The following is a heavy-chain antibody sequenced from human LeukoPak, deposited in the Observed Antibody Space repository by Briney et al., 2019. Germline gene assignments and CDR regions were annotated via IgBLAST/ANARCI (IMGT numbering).Heavy chain of an antibody. V-gene: IGHV3-64*01. Sequence: PGGSLRLSCAASGFTFSSYAMHWVRQAPGKGLEYVSAISSNGGSTYYANSVKGRFTISRDNSKNTLYLQMGSLRAEDMAVYYCARATATRKFDYWGQGTLVTVSS. D-gene: IGHD5-12*01. CDR3: ARATATRKFDY. CDR1: GFTFSSYA. J-gene: IGHJ4*02. CDR2: ISSNGGST.